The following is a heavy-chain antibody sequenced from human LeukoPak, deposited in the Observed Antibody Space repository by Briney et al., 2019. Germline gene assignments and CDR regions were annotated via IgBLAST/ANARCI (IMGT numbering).Heavy chain of an antibody. CDR2: IYYSGTT. V-gene: IGHV4-59*01. CDR3: ARHYDRMAY. D-gene: IGHD3-22*01. CDR1: GGSISDYY. Sequence: SESLSLTWTVSGGSISDYYWSWIRQPPGRGLEWLGYIYYSGTTHYNPSLKSRVTMSVDTSKNQFSLKVSSVTAADTAVYFCARHYDRMAYWGQGTLVTVSS. J-gene: IGHJ4*02.